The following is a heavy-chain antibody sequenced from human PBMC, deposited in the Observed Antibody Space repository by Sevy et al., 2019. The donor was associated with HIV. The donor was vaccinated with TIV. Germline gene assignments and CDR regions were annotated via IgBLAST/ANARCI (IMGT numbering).Heavy chain of an antibody. CDR2: ISSSGSTI. CDR1: GFTFSDYY. V-gene: IGHV3-11*01. D-gene: IGHD1-7*01. J-gene: IGHJ6*02. Sequence: GGSLRLSCAASGFTFSDYYMSWIRQAPGKGLEWVSYISSSGSTIYYADSLKGRFTISRDNAKNSLYLQMNSLRAEDTAVYYCARDGSFLELRYYYGMDVWGQGTTVTVSS. CDR3: ARDGSFLELRYYYGMDV.